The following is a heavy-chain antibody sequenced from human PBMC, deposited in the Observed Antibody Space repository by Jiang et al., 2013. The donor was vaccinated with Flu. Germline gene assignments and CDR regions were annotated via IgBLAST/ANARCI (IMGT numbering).Heavy chain of an antibody. J-gene: IGHJ2*01. CDR3: ARDHCSSTSCPPVGYFDL. D-gene: IGHD2-2*01. CDR2: ISYDGSNK. V-gene: IGHV3-30-3*01. Sequence: AASGFTFSSYAMHWVRQAPGKGLEWVAVISYDGSNKYYADSVKGRFTISRDNSKNTLYLQMNSLRAEDTAVYYCARDHCSSTSCPPVGYFDLWGRGTLVTVSS. CDR1: GFTFSSYA.